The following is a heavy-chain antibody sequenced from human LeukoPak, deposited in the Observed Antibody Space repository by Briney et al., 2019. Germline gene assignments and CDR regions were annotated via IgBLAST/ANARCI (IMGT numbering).Heavy chain of an antibody. CDR3: AKLVGATSY. Sequence: GSLGLSCAASGFTFSSYGMHWVRQAPGKGLEWVSAISGSGGSTYYADSVKGRFTISRDNSKNTLFLQMNSLIAEDTAVYYCAKLVGATSYWGQGTLVTVSS. V-gene: IGHV3-23*01. CDR2: ISGSGGST. CDR1: GFTFSSYG. D-gene: IGHD1-26*01. J-gene: IGHJ4*02.